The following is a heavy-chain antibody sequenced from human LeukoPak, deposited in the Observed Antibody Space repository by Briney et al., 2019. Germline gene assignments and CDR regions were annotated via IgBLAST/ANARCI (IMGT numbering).Heavy chain of an antibody. CDR1: GGSISSSNYY. V-gene: IGHV4-39*01. J-gene: IGHJ5*02. CDR2: ISYSGST. Sequence: SETLSLTCTVSGGSISSSNYYWGWIRQPPGTGLEWIGSISYSGSTSYNPSLKSRVTISVDTSKNQFSLKLSSVTAADTAVYYCARGLPSWPHNWFDPWGQGTLVTVSS. D-gene: IGHD2-2*01. CDR3: ARGLPSWPHNWFDP.